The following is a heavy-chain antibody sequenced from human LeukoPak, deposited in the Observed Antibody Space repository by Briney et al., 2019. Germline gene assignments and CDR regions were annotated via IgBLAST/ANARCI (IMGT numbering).Heavy chain of an antibody. D-gene: IGHD3-22*01. CDR3: ARGYDSSGYYTARFDP. Sequence: PSETLSLTCSVSVDSIRSYYWRWIRQPRGKGLECIGYIYCCGSTNYNPALKSRVTISVDTSKTPFSLKLSSVTAADTAVYYCARGYDSSGYYTARFDPWGQGTLVTVSS. CDR1: VDSIRSYY. J-gene: IGHJ5*02. V-gene: IGHV4-59*01. CDR2: IYCCGST.